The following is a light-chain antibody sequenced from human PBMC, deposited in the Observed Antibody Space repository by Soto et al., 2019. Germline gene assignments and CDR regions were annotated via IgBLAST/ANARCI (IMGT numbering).Light chain of an antibody. CDR2: DTT. CDR3: QQYNGRCLIS. CDR1: QSIIDK. V-gene: IGKV3-15*01. Sequence: VKSPCPLNLPVLRGEGATVSCGVSQSIIDKLAWYQQKPGQPPRLLIYDTTTRATGIPARFIGSGSGTEFTIPINSLLSDDLAVYYCQQYNGRCLISFGQGTRLEIK. J-gene: IGKJ5*01.